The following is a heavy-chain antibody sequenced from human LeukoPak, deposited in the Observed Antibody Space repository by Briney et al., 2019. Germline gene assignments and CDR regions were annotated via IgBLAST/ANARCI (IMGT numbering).Heavy chain of an antibody. Sequence: PSETLSLTCTVSGDSISNSGYYWGWIRQSPGKGLEWIGSVYYSRGTYYNPSLKSRVTLSVDTSKNQFSLKLSSVTASDTAVYYCARLPYSSGWYVYWGQGILVTVSS. CDR2: VYYSRGT. D-gene: IGHD6-19*01. CDR1: GDSISNSGYY. V-gene: IGHV4-39*07. J-gene: IGHJ4*02. CDR3: ARLPYSSGWYVY.